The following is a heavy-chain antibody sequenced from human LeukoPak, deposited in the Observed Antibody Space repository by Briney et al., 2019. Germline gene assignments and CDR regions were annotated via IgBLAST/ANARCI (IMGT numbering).Heavy chain of an antibody. CDR1: GGSFSGYY. D-gene: IGHD6-6*01. J-gene: IGHJ6*02. Sequence: SETLSLTCAVYGGSFSGYYWSWIRQPPGKGLEWIGEINHSGSTNYNPSLKSRVTISVDTSKNQFSLKLSSVTAADTALYYCAREHGSSSFFPAFLSPNYYGMDVWGQGTTVTVSS. CDR3: AREHGSSSFFPAFLSPNYYGMDV. CDR2: INHSGST. V-gene: IGHV4-34*01.